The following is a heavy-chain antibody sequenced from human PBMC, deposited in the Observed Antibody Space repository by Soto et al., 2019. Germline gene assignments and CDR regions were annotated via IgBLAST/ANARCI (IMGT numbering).Heavy chain of an antibody. Sequence: SETLSLTCTVSGGSISSGGYYWSWIRQHPGKGLEWIGYIYYSGSTYYNPSLKSRVTISVDTSKNQFSLKLSSVTAADTAVYYCAAHAGNTYGPLDYWGQGKLVTVSS. CDR3: AAHAGNTYGPLDY. CDR2: IYYSGST. CDR1: GGSISSGGYY. D-gene: IGHD3-10*01. J-gene: IGHJ4*02. V-gene: IGHV4-31*03.